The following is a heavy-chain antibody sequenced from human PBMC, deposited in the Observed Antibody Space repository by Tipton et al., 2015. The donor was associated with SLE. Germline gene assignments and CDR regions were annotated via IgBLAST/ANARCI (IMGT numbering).Heavy chain of an antibody. Sequence: SLRLSCAASGFTFSSYWMHWVRQAPGKGLVWVSSISSSSSYIYYADSVKGRFTISRDNAKNSLYLQMNSLRAEDTAVYYCARPRDSSGYGPGYWGQGTLVTVSS. D-gene: IGHD3-22*01. CDR1: GFTFSSYW. CDR3: ARPRDSSGYGPGY. V-gene: IGHV3-21*01. J-gene: IGHJ4*02. CDR2: ISSSSSYI.